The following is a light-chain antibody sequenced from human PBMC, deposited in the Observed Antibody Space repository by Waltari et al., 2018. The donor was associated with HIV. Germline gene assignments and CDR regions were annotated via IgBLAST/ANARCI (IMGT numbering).Light chain of an antibody. CDR2: YNS. V-gene: IGLV3-21*04. CDR1: NIGAKS. CDR3: QVWDPLSDHPV. J-gene: IGLJ1*01. Sequence: SYVLSQPPSVSVAPGKTASVTCGGDNIGAKSVHWYQQRPGQAPLLIIFYNSDRPSGISERFSGSISVGAATLTITRVEAGDEADYYCQVWDPLSDHPVFGTGTKVTVL.